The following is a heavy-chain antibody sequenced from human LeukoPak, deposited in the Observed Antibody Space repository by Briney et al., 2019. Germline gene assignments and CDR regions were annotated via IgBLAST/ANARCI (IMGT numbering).Heavy chain of an antibody. V-gene: IGHV4-59*11. Sequence: SETLSLTCTVSGGSISSHYWSWIRQPPGKGLEWIGYIYYSGSTNYNPSLKSRVTMSVDTSKNQFSLKLSSVTAADTAVYYCARENRLDPSLRSGAYGMDVWGQGTTVTVSS. J-gene: IGHJ6*02. D-gene: IGHD2-15*01. CDR1: GGSISSHY. CDR2: IYYSGST. CDR3: ARENRLDPSLRSGAYGMDV.